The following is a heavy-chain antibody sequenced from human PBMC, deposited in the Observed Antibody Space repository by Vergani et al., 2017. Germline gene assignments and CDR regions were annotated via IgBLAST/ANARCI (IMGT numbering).Heavy chain of an antibody. CDR1: CVSVSSNSAA. D-gene: IGHD2-2*01. V-gene: IGHV6-1*01. CDR2: TYYRSKWYH. Sequence: QVHLQQSGPGLVKPSQTLSLTCAISCVSVSSNSAAWNWIRQSPSRGLVWLGRTYYRSKWYHEYEVSVRSRIVINADTSKNQYSLQVNSVTPEDTAVYYCARASSSSCYNLDYWEQGTVVTVSS. CDR3: ARASSSSCYNLDY. J-gene: IGHJ4*02.